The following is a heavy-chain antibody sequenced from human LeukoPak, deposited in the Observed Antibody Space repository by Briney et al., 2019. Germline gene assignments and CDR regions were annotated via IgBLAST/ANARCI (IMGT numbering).Heavy chain of an antibody. V-gene: IGHV3-66*01. J-gene: IGHJ4*02. CDR1: GFTVSSNY. Sequence: GGSLRLSCAASGFTVSSNYMSWVRQAPRKGLECVSVIYSGDGSTYYADSVKGRFTISGDNSKNTLYLQMNSLRAGDTAVYYCARGCSSIWNPFFDYWGQGTLVTVSS. CDR2: IYSGDGST. CDR3: ARGCSSIWNPFFDY. D-gene: IGHD6-13*01.